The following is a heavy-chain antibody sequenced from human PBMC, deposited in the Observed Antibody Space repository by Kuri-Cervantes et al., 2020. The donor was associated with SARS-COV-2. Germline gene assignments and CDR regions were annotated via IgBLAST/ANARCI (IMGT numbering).Heavy chain of an antibody. CDR1: ETTFPNYD. CDR2: VKTNSGNT. CDR3: ARGAYRLGVVITLSYYYYYMDV. V-gene: IGHV1-8*01. J-gene: IGHJ6*03. Sequence: ASVKVSCKTPETTFPNYDINWVRQATGQGLEWMGMVKTNSGNTLYAQMFQGRVTMTRDTSTSTVYMELSSLRSEDTAVYYCARGAYRLGVVITLSYYYYYMDVWGEGTTVTVSS. D-gene: IGHD3-3*01.